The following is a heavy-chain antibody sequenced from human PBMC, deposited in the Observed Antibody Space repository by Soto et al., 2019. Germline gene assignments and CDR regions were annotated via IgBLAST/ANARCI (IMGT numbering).Heavy chain of an antibody. J-gene: IGHJ6*02. Sequence: SETLSLTCTVSGGSISGYYWSWIRQPPGKGLEWIGYIYYSGSTNYNPSLKSRVTISVDTSKNQFSLKLSSVTAADTAVYYCARDLGYSYGMDVWGQGTTVTVSS. V-gene: IGHV4-59*01. D-gene: IGHD1-26*01. CDR1: GGSISGYY. CDR3: ARDLGYSYGMDV. CDR2: IYYSGST.